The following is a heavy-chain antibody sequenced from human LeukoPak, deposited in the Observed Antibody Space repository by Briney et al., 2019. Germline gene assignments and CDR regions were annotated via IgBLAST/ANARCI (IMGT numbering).Heavy chain of an antibody. V-gene: IGHV3-48*03. D-gene: IGHD5-12*01. J-gene: IGHJ4*02. Sequence: PGGSLRLSCAASGFTFSSYEMNWVRQAPGKGLEWVSYISSSGSTIYYADSVKGRFTISRDNAKNSLYLQMNSLRAEDTAVFYCARDGTYTDYDPDFDIWGQGTPVTVSS. CDR2: ISSSGSTI. CDR1: GFTFSSYE. CDR3: ARDGTYTDYDPDFDI.